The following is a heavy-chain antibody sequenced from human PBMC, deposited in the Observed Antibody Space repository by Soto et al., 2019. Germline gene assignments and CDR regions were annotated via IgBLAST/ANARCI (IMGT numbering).Heavy chain of an antibody. CDR3: ARRRSSSSFFDDS. V-gene: IGHV5-10-1*03. D-gene: IGHD6-6*01. CDR1: GYGFPSSG. J-gene: IGHJ4*02. CDR2: FDPTDPYI. Sequence: EVQLVQSGAEVKKPGESLRISCQGSGYGFPSSGTSWVRRLPGEALEWMGRFDPTDPYINYSPSSQGRVTISADRSISTADLQWSSLMASDAAMYYCARRRSSSSFFDDSWCQGTLVTVSS.